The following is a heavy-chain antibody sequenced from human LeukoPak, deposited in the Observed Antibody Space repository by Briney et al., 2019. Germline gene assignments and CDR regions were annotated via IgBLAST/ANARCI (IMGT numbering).Heavy chain of an antibody. D-gene: IGHD2-21*02. Sequence: SETLSLTCTVSGGSISSYYWSWVRQPPGKGLEWIGFVYYTGSTNYSPSLKSRVTISVDTSKNQFSLKLSSVTAADTAVYYCARVRRVVVTAMPFDYWGQGTLVTVSS. V-gene: IGHV4-59*12. CDR2: VYYTGST. J-gene: IGHJ4*02. CDR3: ARVRRVVVTAMPFDY. CDR1: GGSISSYY.